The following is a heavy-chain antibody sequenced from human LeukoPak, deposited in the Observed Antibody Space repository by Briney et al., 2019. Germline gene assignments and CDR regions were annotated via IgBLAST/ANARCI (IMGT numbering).Heavy chain of an antibody. Sequence: PGGSLRLSCAASGFTFSSYAMSWVRQAPGKGLEWVSAISGSGGSTYYADSVKGRFTISRDNSKNTLYLQMNSLRAEDTAVYYCAKDRDGAARRERLGYFDYWGQGTLVTVSS. J-gene: IGHJ4*02. D-gene: IGHD6-6*01. V-gene: IGHV3-23*01. CDR3: AKDRDGAARRERLGYFDY. CDR1: GFTFSSYA. CDR2: ISGSGGST.